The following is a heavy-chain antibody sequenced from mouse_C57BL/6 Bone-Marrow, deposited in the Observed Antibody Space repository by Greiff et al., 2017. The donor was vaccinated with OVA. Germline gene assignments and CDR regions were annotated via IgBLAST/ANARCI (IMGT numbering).Heavy chain of an antibody. V-gene: IGHV1-63*01. CDR1: GYTFTNYW. J-gene: IGHJ4*01. CDR3: ARWYDYGDYYAMDY. Sequence: QVQLKQSGAELVRPGTSVKMSCKASGYTFTNYWIGWAKQRPGHGLEWIGDIYPGGGYTNYNEKFKGKATLTADKSSSTAYMQFSSLTSEDSAIYYCARWYDYGDYYAMDYWGQGTSVTVSS. CDR2: IYPGGGYT. D-gene: IGHD2-4*01.